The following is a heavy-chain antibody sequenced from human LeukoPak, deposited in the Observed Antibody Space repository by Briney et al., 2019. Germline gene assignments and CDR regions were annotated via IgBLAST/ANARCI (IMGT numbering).Heavy chain of an antibody. J-gene: IGHJ6*04. CDR3: AELGITMIGGV. Sequence: GGSLRLSCAASGFTFSTYAMHWVRQAPGKGLEYVSGISGNGGNTYYTNSVKGRFTISRDNSKNTLYLQMGSLRAEDTAVYYCAELGITMIGGVWGKGTTVTISS. CDR1: GFTFSTYA. V-gene: IGHV3-64*01. D-gene: IGHD3-10*02. CDR2: ISGNGGNT.